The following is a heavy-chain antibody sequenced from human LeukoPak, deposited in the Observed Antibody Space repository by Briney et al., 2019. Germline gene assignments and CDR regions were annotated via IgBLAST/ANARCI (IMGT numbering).Heavy chain of an antibody. D-gene: IGHD3-3*01. Sequence: GGSLRLSCTASGFIFSSYDMTWVRQAPGKGLEWVSVVTGSGAGTYYADSVKGRFTIFRDNSKNTLYLQMNSLRAEDTAVYYCAKVYGFWSGFDYWGQGTLVTVSS. J-gene: IGHJ4*02. V-gene: IGHV3-23*01. CDR1: GFIFSSYD. CDR2: VTGSGAGT. CDR3: AKVYGFWSGFDY.